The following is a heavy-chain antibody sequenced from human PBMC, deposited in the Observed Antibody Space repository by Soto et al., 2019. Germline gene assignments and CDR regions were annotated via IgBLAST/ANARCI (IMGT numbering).Heavy chain of an antibody. CDR2: ISAHNGNT. Sequence: QVHLVQSGAEVKKPGASVKVSCKASGYTFTSYGITWVRQAPGQGLEWMGWISAHNGNTDYAQKLQGRVIVTRDTPTSTAYMELRSPRSDDTAVYYCARGRYGDYWGQGALVTVSS. V-gene: IGHV1-18*01. CDR1: GYTFTSYG. D-gene: IGHD1-1*01. CDR3: ARGRYGDY. J-gene: IGHJ4*02.